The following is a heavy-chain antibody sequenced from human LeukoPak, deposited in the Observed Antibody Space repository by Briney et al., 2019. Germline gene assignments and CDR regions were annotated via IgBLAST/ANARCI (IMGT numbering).Heavy chain of an antibody. CDR3: ARVLRLVRGVIDY. Sequence: PGGSLRLSCAASGFTFSSYSMDWVRQAPGKGLEWLSSISSSSSYIYYADSVKGRFTISRHNVKNSLYLQMNSLRAEDTAVYYCARVLRLVRGVIDYWGQGTLVTVSS. V-gene: IGHV3-21*01. D-gene: IGHD3-10*01. J-gene: IGHJ4*02. CDR1: GFTFSSYS. CDR2: ISSSSSYI.